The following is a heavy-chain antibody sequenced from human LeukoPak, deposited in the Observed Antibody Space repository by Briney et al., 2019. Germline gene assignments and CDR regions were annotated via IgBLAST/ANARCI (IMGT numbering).Heavy chain of an antibody. CDR3: AKSPFVDGYWNYFDY. V-gene: IGHV3-23*01. CDR2: ISGSGGST. J-gene: IGHJ4*02. Sequence: PGGSLRLSCAASGFTFSSYAMSWVRQAPGKGLEWVSAISGSGGSTYYADSVKGRFTISRDNSKNTLYLQMNSLRAEDTAVYYCAKSPFVDGYWNYFDYWGQGTLVTVSS. D-gene: IGHD3-22*01. CDR1: GFTFSSYA.